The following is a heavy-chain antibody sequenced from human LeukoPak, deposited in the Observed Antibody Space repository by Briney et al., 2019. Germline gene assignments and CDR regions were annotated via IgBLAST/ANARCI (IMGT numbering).Heavy chain of an antibody. D-gene: IGHD4-23*01. J-gene: IGHJ4*02. CDR3: ARDLGGNADY. V-gene: IGHV3-33*01. Sequence: GRSLRLSCAASGFTFSSYGMHWVRQAPGKGLEWVAMIWYDGSNKYYADSVKGRFTISRDNSKNTLYLQMNSLRAGDTAVYYYARDLGGNADYWGQGTLVTVSS. CDR2: IWYDGSNK. CDR1: GFTFSSYG.